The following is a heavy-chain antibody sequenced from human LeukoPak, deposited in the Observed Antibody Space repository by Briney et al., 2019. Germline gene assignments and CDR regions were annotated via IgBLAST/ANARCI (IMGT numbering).Heavy chain of an antibody. Sequence: ASVNLSFNCSGYSFTIYGISWVRQAPGQGLELMGWIRAYNANTNYAQNLQGKITMTTDTSTSTAYIELRRLRSDDTAVYFCSRDRWRVSVSGRSDYWGQGTLVTVSS. V-gene: IGHV1-18*01. J-gene: IGHJ4*02. CDR2: IRAYNANT. D-gene: IGHD3-10*01. CDR1: GYSFTIYG. CDR3: SRDRWRVSVSGRSDY.